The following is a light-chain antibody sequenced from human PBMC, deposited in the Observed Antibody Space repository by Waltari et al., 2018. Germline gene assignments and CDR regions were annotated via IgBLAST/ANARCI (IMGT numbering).Light chain of an antibody. CDR2: DSN. V-gene: IGLV7-46*01. CDR1: TGAVTSGHY. CDR3: LLSFSGVHAV. Sequence: QAVVTQEPSLTVSPGGTVTLTCGSSTGAVTSGHYPYWFQQTPGQAPPTLIYDSNNKPSWTPDRFSASRLGGKAALTLSGAQPEDEADYYCLLSFSGVHAVFGGGTHLTVL. J-gene: IGLJ7*01.